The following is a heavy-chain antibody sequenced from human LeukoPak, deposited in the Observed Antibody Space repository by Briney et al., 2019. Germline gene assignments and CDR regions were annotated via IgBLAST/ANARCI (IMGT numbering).Heavy chain of an antibody. CDR1: GFMFSNFA. V-gene: IGHV3-23*01. CDR2: IYYSGGNT. CDR3: ARLKRGELLWFGEESDY. J-gene: IGHJ4*02. Sequence: PGGSLRLSCAASGFMFSNFAMSWVRLAPGKGLEWVSTIYYSGGNTYSADSVKGRFTISRDNAKNTLYLQMNSLRAEDTAVYYCARLKRGELLWFGEESDYWGQGTLVTVSS. D-gene: IGHD3-10*01.